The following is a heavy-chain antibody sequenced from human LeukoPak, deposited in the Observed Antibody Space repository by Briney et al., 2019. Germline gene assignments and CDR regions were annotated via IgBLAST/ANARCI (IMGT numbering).Heavy chain of an antibody. J-gene: IGHJ6*03. CDR1: GGTFSRYG. Sequence: ASVKVSCKASGGTFSRYGFSWVRQAPGQGLEWMGRIIPMFGTANYAQKFQGRVTITTDESTSTAYMELSSLRSEDTAVYYCARDSRSSSGGTYYYYMDVWGKGTTVTVSS. CDR2: IIPMFGTA. D-gene: IGHD2-15*01. V-gene: IGHV1-69*05. CDR3: ARDSRSSSGGTYYYYMDV.